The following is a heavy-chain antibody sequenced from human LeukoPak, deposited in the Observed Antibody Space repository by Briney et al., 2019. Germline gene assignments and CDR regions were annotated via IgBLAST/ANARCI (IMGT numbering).Heavy chain of an antibody. D-gene: IGHD2-21*02. CDR1: GFTVSNNY. Sequence: GGSLRLSCVASGFTVSNNYMSWVRQVPGKGLEWVSVIYDGGSTYYADSLKGRFTISRDNSKNTLYLQMNSLRAEDTAVYYCARTLVTPGSHDAFDIWGQGTMVTVSS. J-gene: IGHJ3*02. CDR2: IYDGGST. V-gene: IGHV3-53*01. CDR3: ARTLVTPGSHDAFDI.